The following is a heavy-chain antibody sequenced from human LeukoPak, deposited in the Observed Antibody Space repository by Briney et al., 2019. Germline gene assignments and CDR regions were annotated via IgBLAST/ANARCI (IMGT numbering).Heavy chain of an antibody. D-gene: IGHD6-19*01. J-gene: IGHJ5*02. CDR1: GGSISSYY. CDR2: IYYSGST. CDR3: ARGGIAVASRWFDP. V-gene: IGHV4-59*01. Sequence: PSETLSLTCTVSGGSISSYYWSWIRQPPGKGLEWIGYIYYSGSTNYNPSLKSRVTISVDTSKNQFSLKLSSVTAADTAVYYCARGGIAVASRWFDPWGQGTLDTVSS.